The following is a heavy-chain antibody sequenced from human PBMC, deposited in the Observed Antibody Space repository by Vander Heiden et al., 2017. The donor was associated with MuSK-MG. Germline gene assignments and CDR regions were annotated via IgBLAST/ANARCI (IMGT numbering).Heavy chain of an antibody. Sequence: EAQLLESGGGLVQPGGSLRLSCAASGFTFSGYGMSWVRQAPGKGLEWVSVISGSGGSTYYADSVKGRFTISRDNSKNTLYLQMNSLRAEDTAVYYCAKVLVGAANPWYFDLWGRGTLVTVSS. D-gene: IGHD1-26*01. CDR1: GFTFSGYG. CDR2: ISGSGGST. V-gene: IGHV3-23*01. CDR3: AKVLVGAANPWYFDL. J-gene: IGHJ2*01.